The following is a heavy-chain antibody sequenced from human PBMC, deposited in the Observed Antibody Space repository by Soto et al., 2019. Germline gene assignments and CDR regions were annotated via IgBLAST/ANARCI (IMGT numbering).Heavy chain of an antibody. J-gene: IGHJ5*02. Sequence: SETLSLTCTVSGGSISSYYWSWIRQPPGKGLEWIGYIYYSGSTNYNPSLKSRVTISVDTSKNQFSLKLSSVPAADTAVYYCAREEKRAVFGHSGWFAPSAQRTLVTVSS. V-gene: IGHV4-59*01. CDR1: GGSISSYY. D-gene: IGHD3-10*02. CDR2: IYYSGST. CDR3: AREEKRAVFGHSGWFAP.